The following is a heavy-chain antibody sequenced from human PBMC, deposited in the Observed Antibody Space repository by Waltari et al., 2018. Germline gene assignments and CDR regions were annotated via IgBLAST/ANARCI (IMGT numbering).Heavy chain of an antibody. D-gene: IGHD4-17*01. Sequence: EVQLVESGGGLVQPGGSLRLSCAASGFTFSMYWMHWVRQAPGKGLVWVSRSNSDGSSTSYADSVKGLFTISKDNAKNTVYLQMNSLRAEDTAIYYCARVARRTTVTTGWWYFDLGGRGTLVTVSS. J-gene: IGHJ2*01. CDR3: ARVARRTTVTTGWWYFDL. CDR2: SNSDGSST. V-gene: IGHV3-74*01. CDR1: GFTFSMYW.